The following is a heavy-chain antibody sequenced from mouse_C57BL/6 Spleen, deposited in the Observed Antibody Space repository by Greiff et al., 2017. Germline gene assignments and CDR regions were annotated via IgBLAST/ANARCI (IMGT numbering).Heavy chain of an antibody. Sequence: QVQLKQSGAELVRPGTSVKVSCKASGYAFTNYLIEWVKQRPGQGLEWIGVINPGSGGTNYNEKFKGKATLTADKSSSTAYMQHSSLTSEDSAVYFCARSGLGGDYWGQGTTLTVSS. CDR2: INPGSGGT. CDR3: ARSGLGGDY. V-gene: IGHV1-54*01. CDR1: GYAFTNYL. D-gene: IGHD4-1*01. J-gene: IGHJ2*01.